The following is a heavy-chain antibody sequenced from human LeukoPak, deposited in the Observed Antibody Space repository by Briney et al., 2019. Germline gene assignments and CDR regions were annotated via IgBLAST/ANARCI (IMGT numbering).Heavy chain of an antibody. V-gene: IGHV1-8*02. D-gene: IGHD6-13*01. Sequence: GASVNVSCKASGGTFSSYAISWVRQAPGQGLEWMGWMNPNSGNTGYAQKFQGRVTMTRDTSISTAYMELSSLRSEDTAVYYCARGRSSSWYPTDYWGQGTLVTVSS. CDR1: GGTFSSYA. J-gene: IGHJ4*02. CDR3: ARGRSSSWYPTDY. CDR2: MNPNSGNT.